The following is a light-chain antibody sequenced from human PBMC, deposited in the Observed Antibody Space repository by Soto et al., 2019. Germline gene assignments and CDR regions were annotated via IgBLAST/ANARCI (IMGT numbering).Light chain of an antibody. CDR1: QSVSSD. CDR3: QQYNNWWT. J-gene: IGKJ1*01. V-gene: IGKV3-15*01. CDR2: GAS. Sequence: IVLTQSPATLSVSPGEGATLSCRASQSVSSDLAWYQHKPGQAPRLLIYGASTRVTGIPARFSGSGSGTEFTLTISILQADDVAVYYCQQYNNWWTFGQGTKVDIK.